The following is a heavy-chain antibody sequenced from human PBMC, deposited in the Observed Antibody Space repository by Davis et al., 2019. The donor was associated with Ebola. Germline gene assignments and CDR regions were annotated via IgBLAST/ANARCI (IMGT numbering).Heavy chain of an antibody. D-gene: IGHD5-18*01. CDR1: GYTFTSYY. V-gene: IGHV1-46*01. CDR2: INPSGGST. Sequence: AASVTVSCKASGYTFTSYYMHWVRQAPGQGLEWMGIINPSGGSTSYAQKFQGRVTMTRDTSTSTVYMELSSLRSEDTAVYYCASNRDTAMPLGAFDIWGQGTMVTVSS. J-gene: IGHJ3*02. CDR3: ASNRDTAMPLGAFDI.